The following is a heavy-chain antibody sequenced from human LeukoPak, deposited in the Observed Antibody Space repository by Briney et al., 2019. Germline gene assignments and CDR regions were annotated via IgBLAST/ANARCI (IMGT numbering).Heavy chain of an antibody. Sequence: SVKVSCKVSGYTLTELSMHWVRQAPGKGLEWMGGFDPEDGETIYAQKFQGRVTMTEDTSTDTAYMELSSLRSEDTAVYYCATSPTYIAAAGYCFDYWGQGTLVTVSS. CDR3: ATSPTYIAAAGYCFDY. D-gene: IGHD6-13*01. V-gene: IGHV1-24*01. J-gene: IGHJ4*02. CDR2: FDPEDGET. CDR1: GYTLTELS.